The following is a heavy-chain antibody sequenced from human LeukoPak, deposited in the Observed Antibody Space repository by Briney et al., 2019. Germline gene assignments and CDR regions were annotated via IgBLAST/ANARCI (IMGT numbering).Heavy chain of an antibody. Sequence: GSLRLSCAASGFTFSSYGMSWVRQSPGKGLEWIGEIYHTGNSNYNPSLKSRVTISVDKSKNQFSMKLTSVTAEDTAFYYCARDVGARLPGYWGQGILVTVSS. V-gene: IGHV4-4*02. CDR2: IYHTGNS. CDR1: GFTFSSYGM. J-gene: IGHJ4*02. CDR3: ARDVGARLPGY. D-gene: IGHD6-6*01.